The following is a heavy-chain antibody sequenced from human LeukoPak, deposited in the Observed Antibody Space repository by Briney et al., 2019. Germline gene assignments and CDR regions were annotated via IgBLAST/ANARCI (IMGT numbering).Heavy chain of an antibody. CDR1: GFTFGSYA. V-gene: IGHV3-23*01. CDR2: ISGRGHTT. D-gene: IGHD3-22*01. J-gene: IGHJ4*02. Sequence: PGGSLRLSCGASGFTFGSYAMSWVRQAPGKGLEWVSGISGRGHTTYHADSVRGRFTISRDNSKNTLYLQMNSLRVDDSAVYYCAKGGHYDSSGYSPFDYWGQGTLVTVSS. CDR3: AKGGHYDSSGYSPFDY.